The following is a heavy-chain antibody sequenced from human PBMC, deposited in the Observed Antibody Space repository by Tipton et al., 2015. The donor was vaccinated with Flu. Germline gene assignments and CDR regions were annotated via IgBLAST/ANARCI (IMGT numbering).Heavy chain of an antibody. CDR3: ARLRANYYDSSGYSDY. Sequence: TLSLTCTVSGGSISSGGYFWSWIRQHPGKGLEWIGYIYFSGSAYYSPSLQSRITISVDTSKNQFSLNLNSVTAADTAVYYCARLRANYYDSSGYSDYWGQGTLVTVSS. J-gene: IGHJ4*02. CDR2: IYFSGSA. V-gene: IGHV4-31*03. CDR1: GGSISSGGYF. D-gene: IGHD3-22*01.